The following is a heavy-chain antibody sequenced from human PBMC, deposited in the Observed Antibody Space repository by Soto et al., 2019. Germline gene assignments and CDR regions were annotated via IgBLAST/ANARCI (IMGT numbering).Heavy chain of an antibody. Sequence: HPGGSLRLSCAASGFTFSSYDIHWVRQAPGKGLEWLALISYDGSRKYYADSVKGLFTISRDNSKNTLYLQVNSLRAEDTAVYYCAKAYSGPFDVWGQGTMVTV. CDR1: GFTFSSYD. CDR3: AKAYSGPFDV. D-gene: IGHD1-26*01. V-gene: IGHV3-30*18. CDR2: ISYDGSRK. J-gene: IGHJ3*01.